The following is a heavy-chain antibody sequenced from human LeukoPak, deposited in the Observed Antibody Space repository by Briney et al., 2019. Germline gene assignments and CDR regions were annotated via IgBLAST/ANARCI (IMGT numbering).Heavy chain of an antibody. CDR3: ARGPDYGDRLDYFDS. CDR1: GFTFSRHW. J-gene: IGHJ4*02. CDR2: IKQDGSE. Sequence: GGSLRLSRAASGFTFSRHWMGWVRQAPGKGLEWVGNIKQDGSEYYVDSVKGGFIISRDNAKTSLDLQMNSLRAEDTAVYSCARGPDYGDRLDYFDSWGQGTLVTVSS. D-gene: IGHD4-17*01. V-gene: IGHV3-7*01.